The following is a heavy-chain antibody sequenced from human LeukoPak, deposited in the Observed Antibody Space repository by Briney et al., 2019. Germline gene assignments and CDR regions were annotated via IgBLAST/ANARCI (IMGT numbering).Heavy chain of an antibody. CDR1: GYTFTGFY. Sequence: GASVKVSCKASGYTFTGFYIHWVRQAPGQGLEWMGWINPNSGGTNYAQKFQGRVTMTRDTSISTAYMELSRLRSDGAAVYYCAREARSPGDYWGQGTLVTVSS. D-gene: IGHD3-3*01. J-gene: IGHJ4*02. CDR2: INPNSGGT. CDR3: AREARSPGDY. V-gene: IGHV1-2*02.